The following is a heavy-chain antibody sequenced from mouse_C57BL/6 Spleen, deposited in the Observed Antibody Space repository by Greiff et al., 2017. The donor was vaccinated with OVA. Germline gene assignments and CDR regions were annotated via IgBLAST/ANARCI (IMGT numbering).Heavy chain of an antibody. V-gene: IGHV2-5*01. CDR1: GFSLTSYG. D-gene: IGHD1-1*01. CDR3: AKNDYYGSRNYAMDY. CDR2: IWRGGST. Sequence: VMLVESGPGLVQPSQCLSITCTVSGFSLTSYGVHWVRQSPGTGLEWLGVIWRGGSTDYNAAFMSRLSITKDNSKSQVFFKMNSLQADDTAIYYCAKNDYYGSRNYAMDYWGQGTSVTVSS. J-gene: IGHJ4*01.